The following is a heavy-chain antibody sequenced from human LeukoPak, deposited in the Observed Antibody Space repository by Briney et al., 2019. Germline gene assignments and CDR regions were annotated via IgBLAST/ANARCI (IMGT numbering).Heavy chain of an antibody. V-gene: IGHV4-34*01. D-gene: IGHD5-18*01. CDR1: DGSLNNYY. J-gene: IGHJ3*02. Sequence: SETLSLTCVLYDGSLNNYYWTWIRQPPVKGLEWIGEINHSGYTNYNPSLKSRVTISIDRSKNQFSLKVTSVTAADTAGYYCARELVLQQDTIDQNAAFDIWGQGTMATVSS. CDR3: ARELVLQQDTIDQNAAFDI. CDR2: INHSGYT.